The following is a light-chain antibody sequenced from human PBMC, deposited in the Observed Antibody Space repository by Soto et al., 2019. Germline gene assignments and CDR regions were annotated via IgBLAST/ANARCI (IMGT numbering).Light chain of an antibody. CDR3: QQYNTYPLT. CDR2: KAS. V-gene: IGKV1-5*03. CDR1: QSISTW. J-gene: IGKJ4*01. Sequence: DIQMTQSPSTLSASVGDRVTITCRASQSISTWLAWYQQKPGKAPKLLIYKASSLEGGVPSRFSXXXXXXXXXXTVSSLRPDDFATYYCQQYNTYPLTFGGGTTVEIK.